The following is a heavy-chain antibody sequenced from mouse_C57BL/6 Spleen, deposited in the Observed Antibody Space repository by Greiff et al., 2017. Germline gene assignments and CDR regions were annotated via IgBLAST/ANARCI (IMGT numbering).Heavy chain of an antibody. CDR2: INPNNGGT. D-gene: IGHD3-2*02. J-gene: IGHJ4*01. V-gene: IGHV1-18*01. Sequence: EVQLQQSGPELVKPGASVKIPCKASGYTFTDYNMDWVKQSHGQSLEWIGDINPNNGGTIYNQKFKGKATLTVDKSTSTAYMELRSLTSEDTAVYYCARMYSSGYVDAIDYWGSGTSVTVSS. CDR3: ARMYSSGYVDAIDY. CDR1: GYTFTDYN.